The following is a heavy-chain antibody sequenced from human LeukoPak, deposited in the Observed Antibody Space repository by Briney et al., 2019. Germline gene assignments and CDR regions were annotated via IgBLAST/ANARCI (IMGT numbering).Heavy chain of an antibody. J-gene: IGHJ4*02. D-gene: IGHD4-17*01. CDR1: GFTFSSYA. Sequence: GGSLRLSCAASGFTFSSYAMSWVRQAPGKGLEWVSAISGSGGSTYYADSVKGRFTISRDNSKNTLYLQMNSLRAEDTAVYYCAKDSPATVIRHAGYFDYWGQGTLVTVSS. V-gene: IGHV3-23*01. CDR3: AKDSPATVIRHAGYFDY. CDR2: ISGSGGST.